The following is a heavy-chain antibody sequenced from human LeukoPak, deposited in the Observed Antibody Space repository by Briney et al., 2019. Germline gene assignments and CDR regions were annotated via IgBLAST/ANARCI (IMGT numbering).Heavy chain of an antibody. CDR2: ISHSGST. V-gene: IGHV4-39*07. CDR3: ARRRYYDILTGYLRPGGNWFDP. J-gene: IGHJ5*02. CDR1: GDSIRSNNYY. Sequence: SETLSLTCTVSGDSIRSNNYYWGWIRQPPGKGLEWIGEISHSGSTNYNPSLKSRVTISVDTSKNQFSLKLSSVTAADTAVYYCARRRYYDILTGYLRPGGNWFDPWGQGTLVTVSS. D-gene: IGHD3-9*01.